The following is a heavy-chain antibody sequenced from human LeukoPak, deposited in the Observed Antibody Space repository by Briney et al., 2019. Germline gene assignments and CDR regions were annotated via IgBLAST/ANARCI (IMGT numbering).Heavy chain of an antibody. CDR2: IYYSGST. CDR1: GGSISSYY. CDR3: ARGRGYSSSAT. J-gene: IGHJ5*02. D-gene: IGHD6-6*01. V-gene: IGHV4-59*01. Sequence: PSETLSLTCTVSGGSISSYYWSWIRQPPGKGLEWIGYIYYSGSTNYNPSLKSRVTISVDTSKNQFSLKLSSVTAADTAVYYCARGRGYSSSATWGQGTLVTVSS.